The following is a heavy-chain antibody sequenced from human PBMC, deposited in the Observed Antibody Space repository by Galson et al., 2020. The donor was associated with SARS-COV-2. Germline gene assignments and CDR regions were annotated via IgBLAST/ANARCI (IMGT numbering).Heavy chain of an antibody. CDR2: ISSRGSYI. Sequence: NSGGSLRLSCAASGFTFSDYFMSWVRQAPGKGLEWVSYISSRGSYINYADSVKGRFTISRDNAKNSLNLQMNSLRVEDTAVYYCARVGDCSGGICYGAEYFQHWGQGTLVTVSS. D-gene: IGHD2-15*01. CDR1: GFTFSDYF. CDR3: ARVGDCSGGICYGAEYFQH. V-gene: IGHV3-11*04. J-gene: IGHJ1*01.